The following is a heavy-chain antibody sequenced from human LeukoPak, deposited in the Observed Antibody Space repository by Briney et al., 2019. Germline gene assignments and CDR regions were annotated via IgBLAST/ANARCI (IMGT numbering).Heavy chain of an antibody. D-gene: IGHD4-17*01. V-gene: IGHV4-39*01. CDR3: ARHRGDFGDSRGNFDS. Sequence: SETLSLTCTVSGVSVSSSGYYWGWIRQPPGKGLEWIGNIYHSGSTYYTPSLKSRVTISVDTSKNQFSLNLSSVTAADTAVYYCARHRGDFGDSRGNFDSWGQGTLVTVSS. CDR2: IYHSGST. CDR1: GVSVSSSGYY. J-gene: IGHJ4*02.